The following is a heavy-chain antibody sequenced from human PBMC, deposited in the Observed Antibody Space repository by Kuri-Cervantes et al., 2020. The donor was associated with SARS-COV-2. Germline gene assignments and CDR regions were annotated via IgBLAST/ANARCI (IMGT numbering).Heavy chain of an antibody. CDR2: INPNSGGT. V-gene: IGHV1-2*04. J-gene: IGHJ6*02. Sequence: ASVKVSCKASDYTFTSYGISWVRQAPGQGLEWMGWINPNSGGTNYAQKFQGWVTMTRDTSISTAYMELSRLRSDDTAVYYCARAGSSSSYYYYGMDVWGQGTTVTVSS. CDR3: ARAGSSSSYYYYGMDV. CDR1: DYTFTSYG. D-gene: IGHD6-6*01.